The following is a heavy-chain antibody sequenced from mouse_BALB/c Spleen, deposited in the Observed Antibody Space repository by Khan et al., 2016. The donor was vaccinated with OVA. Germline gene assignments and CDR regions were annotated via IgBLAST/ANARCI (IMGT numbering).Heavy chain of an antibody. D-gene: IGHD1-1*01. CDR1: GFTFTSYG. J-gene: IGHJ2*01. CDR3: ATSYFYGYYFDY. V-gene: IGHV5-17*02. Sequence: EVELVESGGGLVQSGGSRKLSCAASGFTFTSYGMHWIRQAPEKGLEWVAYISSDSNTIYYADTVKGRFTISRDNPKNTLFLQMTSLRSVDTAMYCCATSYFYGYYFDYWGQGTTLTVSS. CDR2: ISSDSNTI.